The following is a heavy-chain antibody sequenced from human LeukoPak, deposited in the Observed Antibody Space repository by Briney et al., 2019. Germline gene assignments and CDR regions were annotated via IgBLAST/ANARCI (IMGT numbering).Heavy chain of an antibody. J-gene: IGHJ4*02. CDR2: ISGSGGST. CDR1: GFTFSSYG. Sequence: GGTLRLSCAASGFTFSSYGMSWVRQAPGKGLEWVSAISGSGGSTYYADSVKGRFTISRDNSKNTLYLQMNSLRAEDTAVYYCAKDRGYSSGCRFDYWGQGTQVTVSS. CDR3: AKDRGYSSGCRFDY. D-gene: IGHD6-19*01. V-gene: IGHV3-23*01.